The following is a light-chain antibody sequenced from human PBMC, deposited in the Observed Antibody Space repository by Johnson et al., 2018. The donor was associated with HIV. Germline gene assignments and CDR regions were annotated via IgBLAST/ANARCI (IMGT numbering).Light chain of an antibody. V-gene: IGLV1-51*02. Sequence: HSVLTQPPSVSAAPGQKVTISCSGSSSNIGNSYISWYQQLPGTAPKLLIYKNDQRPSGSPDRFSGSKSGTSATLGITGLQTGDAADYYCATWVGSLSAGGYVFGIGTKVTVL. CDR2: KND. CDR3: ATWVGSLSAGGYV. CDR1: SSNIGNSY. J-gene: IGLJ1*01.